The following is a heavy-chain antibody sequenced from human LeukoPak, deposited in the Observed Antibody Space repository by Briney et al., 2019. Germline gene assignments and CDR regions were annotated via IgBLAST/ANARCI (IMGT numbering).Heavy chain of an antibody. V-gene: IGHV4-59*01. J-gene: IGHJ4*02. Sequence: SETLSLTGTVSGGSISGSYWSWIRQPPGKGLEWSGYVYYTGTTDYNPRLKSRATISIDTSKTQFSRKLSSVTPADTAVYYCATQIYSGTWYYFNYWGQRTLVTVSS. CDR1: GGSISGSY. CDR2: VYYTGTT. D-gene: IGHD6-13*01. CDR3: ATQIYSGTWYYFNY.